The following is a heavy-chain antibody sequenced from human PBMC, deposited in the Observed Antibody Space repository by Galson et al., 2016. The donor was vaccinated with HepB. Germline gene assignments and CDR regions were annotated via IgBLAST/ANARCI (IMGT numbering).Heavy chain of an antibody. CDR3: AKEDSSGYYPYNWFDP. V-gene: IGHV3-23*01. J-gene: IGHJ5*02. Sequence: SLRLSCAASGFTFSGYAMSWVRQAPGKGLEWVSAISSSGGSTYYADSVKGRYTISRDNSKNTLYLQMNSLRAEDTAVYYCAKEDSSGYYPYNWFDPWGQGNLVTVSS. CDR2: ISSSGGST. CDR1: GFTFSGYA. D-gene: IGHD3-22*01.